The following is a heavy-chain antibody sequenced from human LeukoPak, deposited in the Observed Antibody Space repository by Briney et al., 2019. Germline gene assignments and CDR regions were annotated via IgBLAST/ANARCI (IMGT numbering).Heavy chain of an antibody. V-gene: IGHV4-59*08. D-gene: IGHD3-22*01. CDR2: IYYSGST. Sequence: PSETLSLTCTVSGGSISGYYWSWLRQPPGKGLEWIGYIYYSGSTNYNPSLKSRVTISVDTSKNQFSLKLSAVTAADTAVYYCARHANRGYDTSGYYNFQHWGQGTLVTVSS. CDR3: ARHANRGYDTSGYYNFQH. J-gene: IGHJ1*01. CDR1: GGSISGYY.